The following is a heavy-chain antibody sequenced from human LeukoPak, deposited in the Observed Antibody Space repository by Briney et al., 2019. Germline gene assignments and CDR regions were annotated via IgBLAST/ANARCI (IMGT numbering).Heavy chain of an antibody. Sequence: GWSLRLSCAASGFTFDDCAMHWVRQAPGKGLDCVSVIYSGGSTYYADSVKGRFTISRHNFKNTLYLQMNSLRAEDTAVYYCARAIVVVPAAALRRSYYYGMDVWGQGTTVTVSS. CDR1: GFTFDDCA. D-gene: IGHD2-2*01. V-gene: IGHV3-53*04. CDR2: IYSGGST. CDR3: ARAIVVVPAAALRRSYYYGMDV. J-gene: IGHJ6*02.